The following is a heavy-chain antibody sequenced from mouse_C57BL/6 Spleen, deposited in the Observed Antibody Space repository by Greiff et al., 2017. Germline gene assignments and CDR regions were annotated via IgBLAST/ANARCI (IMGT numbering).Heavy chain of an antibody. CDR1: GYTFTSYW. CDR2: IYPGDSDT. CDR3: TRRMRHDDYWYLDV. Sequence: EVQLQQSGTVLARPGASVKMSCKTSGYTFTSYWMHWVKQRPGQGLEWIGAIYPGDSDTSYNQKFKGKAKLTAVTSASTAYIELSRLTNEDSAVDYCTRRMRHDDYWYLDVWGTGTTVTVSS. J-gene: IGHJ1*03. V-gene: IGHV1-5*01. D-gene: IGHD2-3*01.